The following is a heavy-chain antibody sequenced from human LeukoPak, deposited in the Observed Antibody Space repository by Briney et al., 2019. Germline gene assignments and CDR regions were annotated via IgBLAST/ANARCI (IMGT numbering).Heavy chain of an antibody. CDR2: ISWNSGSI. V-gene: IGHV3-9*01. D-gene: IGHD3-22*01. CDR1: GFTFDDYA. J-gene: IGHJ4*02. CDR3: AKDILNYYDSSGYLAR. Sequence: GGSLRLSCAASGFTFDDYAMHWVRQAPGKGLEWVSGISWNSGSIGYADSVKGRFTISRDNAKNSLHLQMNSLRAEDTALYYCAKDILNYYDSSGYLARWGQGTLVTVSS.